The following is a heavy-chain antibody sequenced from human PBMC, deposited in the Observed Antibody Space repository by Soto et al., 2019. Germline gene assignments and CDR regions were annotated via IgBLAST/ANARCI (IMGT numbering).Heavy chain of an antibody. CDR1: GFTFSSYA. V-gene: IGHV3-23*01. J-gene: IGHJ4*02. CDR3: AKDVHKDFIEY. CDR2: ISGSGGST. Sequence: GSLRLSCAASGFTFSSYAMSWVRQAPGKGLEWVSAISGSGGSTYYADSVKGRFTISRDNSKNTLYLQMNSLRAEDTAVYYWAKDVHKDFIEYWGQGTLVTVSS.